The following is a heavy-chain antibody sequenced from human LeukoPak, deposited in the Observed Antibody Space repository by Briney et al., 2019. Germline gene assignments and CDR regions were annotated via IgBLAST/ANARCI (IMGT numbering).Heavy chain of an antibody. D-gene: IGHD6-13*01. V-gene: IGHV4-39*07. Sequence: PSETLSLTCTVSGGSISSSSYYWGWIRQPPGKGLEWIGSIYYSGSTYYNPSLKSRVTISVDTSKNQFSLKLSSVTAADTAVYYCARGYSSSWYVYWGQGTLVTVSS. CDR2: IYYSGST. CDR1: GGSISSSSYY. J-gene: IGHJ4*02. CDR3: ARGYSSSWYVY.